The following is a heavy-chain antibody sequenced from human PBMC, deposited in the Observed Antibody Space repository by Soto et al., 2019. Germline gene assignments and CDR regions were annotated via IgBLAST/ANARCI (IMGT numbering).Heavy chain of an antibody. CDR2: IKSRADGGTT. CDR3: TAHFAEFFPLDY. D-gene: IGHD3-10*01. J-gene: IGHJ4*02. Sequence: EVQLVESGGDFVKPGGSLRVSCAVSGFSFSNAWMSWVRQAPGKGLGWVGRIKSRADGGTTDYTAPVKGRFTISRDDSTNTVFLQMSSLKTVDTAVYYCTAHFAEFFPLDYWGQGTLVTVCS. V-gene: IGHV3-15*01. CDR1: GFSFSNAW.